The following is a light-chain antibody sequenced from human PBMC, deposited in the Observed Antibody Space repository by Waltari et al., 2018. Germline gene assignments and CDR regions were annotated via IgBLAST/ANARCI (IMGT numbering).Light chain of an antibody. J-gene: IGKJ1*01. Sequence: EIVLTQSPGTLSLSPGERVTLSCRASQSVSSSYLAWYQQKPGQAPRLLIYGASSRATGIPDRFSGSGSGTDFTLTISRLEPEDFAVYYCQQYGSSQGWTFGQGTKVEIK. CDR3: QQYGSSQGWT. CDR1: QSVSSSY. V-gene: IGKV3-20*01. CDR2: GAS.